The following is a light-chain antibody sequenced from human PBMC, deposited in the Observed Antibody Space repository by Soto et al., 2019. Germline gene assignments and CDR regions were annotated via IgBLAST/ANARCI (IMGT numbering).Light chain of an antibody. J-gene: IGKJ1*01. V-gene: IGKV3-20*01. CDR3: QQYDNIPRT. Sequence: IVLTQSPGNLSFSPGERATLSCRASQSLNNNFLAWYQQKPGQAPRLLIYGASTRATGIPDRFSGRGSGTDLTLTISRLEPGDFAMYYCQQYDNIPRTFGQGTKVEVK. CDR1: QSLNNNF. CDR2: GAS.